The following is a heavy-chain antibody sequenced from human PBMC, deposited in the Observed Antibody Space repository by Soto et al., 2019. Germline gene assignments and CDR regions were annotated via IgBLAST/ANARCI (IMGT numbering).Heavy chain of an antibody. Sequence: GGSLRLSCAASGFTFSNAWMSWVRQAPGKGLEWVGRIKSKTDGGTTDYAAPVKGRFTISRDDSKNTLYLQMNSLKTEDTAVYYCTTDPWPITIFGVVNTSSPPEQTKSNDYYYYYMDVWGKGTTVTVSS. CDR3: TTDPWPITIFGVVNTSSPPEQTKSNDYYYYYMDV. D-gene: IGHD3-3*01. CDR1: GFTFSNAW. CDR2: IKSKTDGGTT. J-gene: IGHJ6*03. V-gene: IGHV3-15*01.